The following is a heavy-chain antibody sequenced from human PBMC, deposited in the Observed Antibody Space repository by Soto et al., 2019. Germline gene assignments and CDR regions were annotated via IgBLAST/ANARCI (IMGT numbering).Heavy chain of an antibody. CDR1: GGTFSSYA. J-gene: IGHJ6*02. D-gene: IGHD4-4*01. CDR2: IIPIFGTA. V-gene: IGHV1-69*06. Sequence: SVKVSCKASGGTFSSYAISWVRQAPGQGLEWMGGIIPIFGTANYAQKFQGRVTITADKSTSTAYMELSSLRSEDTAVYYCARGTVPYYYYGMDVWGQGTTVTVSS. CDR3: ARGTVPYYYYGMDV.